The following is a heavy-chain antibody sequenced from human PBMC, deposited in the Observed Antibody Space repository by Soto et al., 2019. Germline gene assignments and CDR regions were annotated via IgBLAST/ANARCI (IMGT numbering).Heavy chain of an antibody. CDR3: ARECHYSNYCDYYYYYGMDV. V-gene: IGHV4-34*01. Sequence: SETLSLTCAVYVGSFSGYYWSLLRQARGKGLERIEEINHSGSTNYNPSLKSRVTISVDTSKNQFSLKLSSVTAADTAVYYCARECHYSNYCDYYYYYGMDVWGQGTTVPVSS. CDR2: INHSGST. J-gene: IGHJ6*02. D-gene: IGHD4-4*01. CDR1: VGSFSGYY.